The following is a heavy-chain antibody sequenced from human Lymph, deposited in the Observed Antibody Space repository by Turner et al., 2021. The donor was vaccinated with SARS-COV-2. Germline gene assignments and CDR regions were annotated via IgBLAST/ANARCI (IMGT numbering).Heavy chain of an antibody. CDR2: IKSKINGGTT. CDR1: AITFNNAW. D-gene: IGHD1-26*01. Sequence: EVQLAESAVCLVTPARVLRPSWAGSAITFNNAWRCLGRQAAGKVLELGGRIKSKINGGTTDVAARVKGRVNISRDDAKITLYLKTNSLKAVDTAVYNSTIGWYNGRYGDYFDYWGQGTLVTVSS. J-gene: IGHJ4*02. CDR3: TIGWYNGRYGDYFDY. V-gene: IGHV3-15*01.